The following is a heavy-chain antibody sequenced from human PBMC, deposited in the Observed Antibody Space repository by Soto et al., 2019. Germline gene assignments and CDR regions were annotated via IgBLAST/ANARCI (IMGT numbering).Heavy chain of an antibody. J-gene: IGHJ6*02. D-gene: IGHD2-21*01. V-gene: IGHV3-23*01. CDR1: GFTFRNCA. Sequence: PGGSLRLSCIASGFTFRNCAMAWVRQAPGEDLEWVSAIGTSGTPTLYADSVKSRFSISRDDSRNTVSLQMNSLGVEDTATYYCTRILWSSRRDALDIWGQGTTVTVSS. CDR3: TRILWSSRRDALDI. CDR2: IGTSGTPT.